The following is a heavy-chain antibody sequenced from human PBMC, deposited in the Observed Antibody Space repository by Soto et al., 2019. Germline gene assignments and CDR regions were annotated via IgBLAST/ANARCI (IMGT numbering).Heavy chain of an antibody. CDR1: GFTFDDYG. CDR3: AKLGVTGGYYYYMDV. V-gene: IGHV3-20*01. D-gene: IGHD3-16*01. Sequence: GGSLRLSCAASGFTFDDYGMSWVRQAPGKGLEWVSGINWNGGSTGYAESVKGRFTISRDNAKNSLYLQMNSLRAEDTALYHCAKLGVTGGYYYYMDVWGKGTTVTVSS. CDR2: INWNGGST. J-gene: IGHJ6*03.